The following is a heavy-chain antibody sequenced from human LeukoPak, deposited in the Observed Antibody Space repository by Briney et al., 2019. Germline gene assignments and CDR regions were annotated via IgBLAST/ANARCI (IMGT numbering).Heavy chain of an antibody. D-gene: IGHD2-15*01. Sequence: GGSLRLSCAASGFTFNSYGMHWVRQAPGKGLEWVAVISYDGSNKYYADSVKGRFTISRDNSKNTLYLQMNSLRAEDTAVYYCAKWSVGGYCSGGSCPPLDYWGQGTLVTVSS. V-gene: IGHV3-30*18. CDR3: AKWSVGGYCSGGSCPPLDY. CDR1: GFTFNSYG. J-gene: IGHJ4*02. CDR2: ISYDGSNK.